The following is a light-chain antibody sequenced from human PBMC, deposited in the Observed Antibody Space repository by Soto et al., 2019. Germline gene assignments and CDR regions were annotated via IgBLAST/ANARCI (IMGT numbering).Light chain of an antibody. CDR3: CSYAGSYV. J-gene: IGLJ1*01. CDR2: DVS. CDR1: SSDVGGYNY. Sequence: QSALTQPRSVSGSPGQSVTISCTGTSSDVGGYNYVSWYQQHPGKAPKLMIYDVSKRPSGVPDRFSGSKSGNTASLTISGLQAEDEADYYCCSYAGSYVFGTGTKFTVL. V-gene: IGLV2-11*01.